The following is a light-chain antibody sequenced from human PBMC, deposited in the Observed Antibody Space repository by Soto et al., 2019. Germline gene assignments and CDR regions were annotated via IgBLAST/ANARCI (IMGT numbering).Light chain of an antibody. V-gene: IGKV3-15*01. J-gene: IGKJ1*01. CDR3: HQYKNWPWT. Sequence: EIVMTQSPASLSVSPGERVTLSCTASQSVSRYLAWYQQIPGQAPRLLIHGASTGAIGVPDRFSGSGSGTEFTLTISSLQSEDSAIYYCHQYKNWPWTFGQGTKVDIK. CDR2: GAS. CDR1: QSVSRY.